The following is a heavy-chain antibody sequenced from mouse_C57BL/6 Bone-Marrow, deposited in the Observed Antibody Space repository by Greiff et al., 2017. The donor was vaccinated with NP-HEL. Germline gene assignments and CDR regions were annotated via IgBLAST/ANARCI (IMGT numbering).Heavy chain of an antibody. CDR2: IHPNSGST. Sequence: QVQLQQPGAELVKPGASVKLSCKASGYTFTSYWMHWVKQRPGQGLEWIGMIHPNSGSTNYNEKFKSKATLTVDKSSSPAYMQLSSRTSEDSAVYYCARRGYYGSSPAWFAYWGQGTLVTVSA. J-gene: IGHJ3*01. CDR3: ARRGYYGSSPAWFAY. CDR1: GYTFTSYW. V-gene: IGHV1-64*01. D-gene: IGHD1-1*01.